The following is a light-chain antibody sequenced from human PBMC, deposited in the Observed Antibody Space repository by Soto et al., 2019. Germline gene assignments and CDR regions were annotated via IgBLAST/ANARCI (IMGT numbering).Light chain of an antibody. Sequence: DIQLTQSPSSLSASVGDRVTITCRASQNIRIYLNWYQHKPGKAPNLLINAASNLQSGVPSRFSGSGSGTDFTLTISSLQLEDFATYYCQQSYTTPTFGQGTKVEIK. V-gene: IGKV1-39*01. CDR3: QQSYTTPT. J-gene: IGKJ1*01. CDR2: AAS. CDR1: QNIRIY.